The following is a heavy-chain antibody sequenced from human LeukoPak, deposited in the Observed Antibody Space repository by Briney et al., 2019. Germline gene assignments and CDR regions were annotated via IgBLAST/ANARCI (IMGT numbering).Heavy chain of an antibody. V-gene: IGHV5-51*01. J-gene: IGHJ2*01. CDR2: IYPGDSDT. CDR3: ARGIGRTDFTPYWYFDL. CDR1: GYGFTSYW. Sequence: GESLKISCKGSGYGFTSYWIGWVRQMPGKGLEWMGIIYPGDSDTRYSPSFQGQVTISADKSISTAYLQWSSLKASDTAMYYCARGIGRTDFTPYWYFDLWGRGTLVTVSS. D-gene: IGHD2-15*01.